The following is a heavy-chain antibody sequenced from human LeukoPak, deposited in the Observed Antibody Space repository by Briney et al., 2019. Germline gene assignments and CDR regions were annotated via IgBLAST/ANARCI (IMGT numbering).Heavy chain of an antibody. CDR2: IYYSGRT. V-gene: IGHV4-39*01. CDR3: ARRRYYDGSGYLE. CDR1: ADSVSRSDSY. J-gene: IGHJ1*01. D-gene: IGHD3-22*01. Sequence: SETLSLTFSVSADSVSRSDSYWDWIRPPPGKGLEWIGTIYYSGRTYYSPSLKSRVTLSVDTSSNQFSLNLRSVTAADTAVYYCARRRYYDGSGYLEWGQGTLLSVSS.